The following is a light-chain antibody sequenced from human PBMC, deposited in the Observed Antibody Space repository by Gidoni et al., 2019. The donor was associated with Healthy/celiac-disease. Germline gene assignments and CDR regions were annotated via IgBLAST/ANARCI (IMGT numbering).Light chain of an antibody. J-gene: IGLJ3*02. CDR3: CSYAGSSTFWV. Sequence: QSALTQPASESGSPGQSITISCPGTSSDVGSYNLVSWYQQHPGKAPKLMIYEGSKRPSGVSNRFSGSKSGNTASLTISGLQAEDEADYYCCSYAGSSTFWVFGGGTKLTVL. V-gene: IGLV2-23*01. CDR2: EGS. CDR1: SSDVGSYNL.